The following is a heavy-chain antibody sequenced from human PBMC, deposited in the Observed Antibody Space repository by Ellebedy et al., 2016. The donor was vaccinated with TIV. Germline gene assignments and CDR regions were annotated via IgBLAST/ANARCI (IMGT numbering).Heavy chain of an antibody. J-gene: IGHJ6*02. Sequence: AASVKVSCKASGGTFNNSAISWVRQAPGQGLEWMGRIIPILGIANYAQDFQGRVTITADTSTSTAYMELRSLRSDDTAVYYCARKRYSDGYYPDVWGQGTTLTVSS. CDR1: GGTFNNSA. CDR3: ARKRYSDGYYPDV. D-gene: IGHD5-24*01. V-gene: IGHV1-69*04. CDR2: IIPILGIA.